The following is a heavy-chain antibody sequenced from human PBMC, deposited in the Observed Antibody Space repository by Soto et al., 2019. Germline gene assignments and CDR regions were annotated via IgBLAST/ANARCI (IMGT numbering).Heavy chain of an antibody. CDR3: ARGGYYYGSGSSVEFDY. J-gene: IGHJ4*02. CDR2: IWYDGSNK. V-gene: IGHV3-33*01. D-gene: IGHD3-10*01. CDR1: GFTFSSYG. Sequence: ESGGGVVPPGRSLRLSCAASGFTFSSYGMHWVRQAPGKGLEWVAVIWYDGSNKYYADSVKGRFTISRDNSKNTLYLQMNSLRAEDTAVYYCARGGYYYGSGSSVEFDYWGQGTLVTVSS.